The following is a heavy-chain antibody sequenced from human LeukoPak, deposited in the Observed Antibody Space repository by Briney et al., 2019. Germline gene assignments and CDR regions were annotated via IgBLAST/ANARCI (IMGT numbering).Heavy chain of an antibody. CDR3: AKGGLRYFDWSAPLGY. J-gene: IGHJ4*02. CDR1: GFTFSSYG. Sequence: GGSLRLSCAASGFTFSSYGMHWVRQAPGKGLEWVAVISYDGSNKYYADSVKGRFTISRDNSKNTLYLQMNSLRAEDTAVYYCAKGGLRYFDWSAPLGYWGQGTLVTVSS. CDR2: ISYDGSNK. V-gene: IGHV3-30*18. D-gene: IGHD3-9*01.